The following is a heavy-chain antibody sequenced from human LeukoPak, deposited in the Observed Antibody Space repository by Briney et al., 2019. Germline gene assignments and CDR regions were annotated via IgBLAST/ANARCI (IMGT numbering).Heavy chain of an antibody. CDR3: TRGREYSTY. CDR2: IRSKGYGGTR. CDR1: GFTLGDYA. J-gene: IGHJ4*02. Sequence: GGSLRLSCTASGFTLGDYAMSWVRQAPGMGLEWVGFIRSKGYGGTREYAASVKGRFTISRDDSKSIAYLQMNTLKTVDTAVYYCTRGREYSTYWGQGTLVTVSS. D-gene: IGHD5-12*01. V-gene: IGHV3-49*04.